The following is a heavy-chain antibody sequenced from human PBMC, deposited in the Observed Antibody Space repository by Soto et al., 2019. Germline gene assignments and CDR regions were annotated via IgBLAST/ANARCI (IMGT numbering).Heavy chain of an antibody. CDR1: SGSISSEQR. Sequence: QMQLQESGPGLVKPSETLSLICTVSSGSISSEQRWSWVRQPPGKGLEWTGEIHHSGSTNENPSLRSRVTMSVDKSKNQFSLKLNSVTAADTAVYFCARSFGWYAIDHWGQGTLVIVSS. V-gene: IGHV4-4*02. CDR3: ARSFGWYAIDH. CDR2: IHHSGST. D-gene: IGHD6-19*01. J-gene: IGHJ4*02.